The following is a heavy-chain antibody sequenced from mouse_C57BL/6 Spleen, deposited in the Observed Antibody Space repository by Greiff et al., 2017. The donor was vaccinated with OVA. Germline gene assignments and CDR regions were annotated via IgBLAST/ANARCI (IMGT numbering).Heavy chain of an antibody. J-gene: IGHJ3*01. D-gene: IGHD1-1*01. CDR2: IDPSDSAN. Sequence: QVQLQQPGAELVRPGSSVTLSCKASGYTFTSYWMHWVKQRPIQGLEWIGNIDPSDSANHYNQKVKDKATLTGDKSTSTAYMQLSSLTSEDSAVYYCARAGMTTVVEGPFAYWGQGTLVTVSA. CDR1: GYTFTSYW. V-gene: IGHV1-52*01. CDR3: ARAGMTTVVEGPFAY.